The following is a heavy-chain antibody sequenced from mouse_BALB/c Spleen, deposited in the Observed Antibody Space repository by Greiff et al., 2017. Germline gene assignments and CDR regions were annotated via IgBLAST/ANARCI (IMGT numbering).Heavy chain of an antibody. D-gene: IGHD2-14*01. CDR1: GYTFTDYW. CDR3: AREGHRYDPLDY. V-gene: IGHV1-69*01. CDR2: IDTSDSYT. J-gene: IGHJ4*01. Sequence: QVQLQQPGAELVMPGASVKMSCKASGYTFTDYWMHWVKQRPGQGLEWIGAIDTSDSYTSYNQKFKGKATLTVDESSSTAYMQLSSLTSEDSAVYDCAREGHRYDPLDYWGQGTSVTVSS.